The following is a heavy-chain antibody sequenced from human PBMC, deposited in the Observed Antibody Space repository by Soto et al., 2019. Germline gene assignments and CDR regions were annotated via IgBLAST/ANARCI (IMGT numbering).Heavy chain of an antibody. J-gene: IGHJ5*02. CDR2: IIPILGIA. V-gene: IGHV1-69*02. D-gene: IGHD6-19*01. Sequence: QVQLVQSGAEVKKPGSSVKVSCKASGGTFSSYTISWVRQAPGQGLEWMGRIIPILGIANYAQKFQGRVTISADKSTSTAYMELSSLRSEDTAVYYCAGGGLVKNWFDPWGQGTLVTVSS. CDR1: GGTFSSYT. CDR3: AGGGLVKNWFDP.